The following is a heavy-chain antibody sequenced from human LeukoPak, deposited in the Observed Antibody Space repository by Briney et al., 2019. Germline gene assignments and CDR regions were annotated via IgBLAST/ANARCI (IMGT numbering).Heavy chain of an antibody. V-gene: IGHV3-20*04. J-gene: IGHJ3*02. D-gene: IGHD5-24*01. CDR1: GFTFDDYG. CDR3: ARDREMATINPDAFDI. CDR2: IIRNGGST. Sequence: GRSMRLSCAVYGFTFDDYGMSWVRQAPGKGLEWVSGIIRNGGSTGYADSVKGRFTISRDNAKNSLYLQMNSLRAEDTALYYCARDREMATINPDAFDIWGQGTMVTVSS.